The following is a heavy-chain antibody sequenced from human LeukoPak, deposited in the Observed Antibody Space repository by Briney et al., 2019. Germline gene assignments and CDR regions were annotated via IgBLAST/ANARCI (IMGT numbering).Heavy chain of an antibody. CDR1: GGTFINYA. CDR2: IIPIFGTA. J-gene: IGHJ6*03. V-gene: IGHV1-69*05. D-gene: IGHD2-2*01. Sequence: ASVKVSCKASGGTFINYAISWVRQAPGQGLEWMGGIIPIFGTANYAQKFQGRVTMTRDTSISTAYMELSRLRSDDTAVYYCARDRVLAVPAAMDGNYYYYMDVWGKGTTVTVSS. CDR3: ARDRVLAVPAAMDGNYYYYMDV.